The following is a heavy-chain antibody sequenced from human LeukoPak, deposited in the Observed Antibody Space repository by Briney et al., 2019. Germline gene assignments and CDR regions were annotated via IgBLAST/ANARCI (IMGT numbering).Heavy chain of an antibody. CDR2: ISGSGGST. V-gene: IGHV3-23*01. D-gene: IGHD2-15*01. J-gene: IGHJ6*03. CDR3: ARRGLATYYYYYYYMDV. CDR1: GFTFSSYG. Sequence: PGGSLRLSCAASGFTFSSYGMSWVRQAPGKGLEWVSAISGSGGSTYYADSVKGRFTISRDNSKNTLYLQMNSLRAEDTAVYFCARRGLATYYYYYYYMDVWGKGTTVTVSS.